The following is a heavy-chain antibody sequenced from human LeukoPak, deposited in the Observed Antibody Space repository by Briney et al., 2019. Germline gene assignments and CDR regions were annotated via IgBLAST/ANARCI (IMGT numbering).Heavy chain of an antibody. D-gene: IGHD6-13*01. CDR2: ISSSSATI. Sequence: GGSLRLSCAASGFTFSSYTMNWVRQAPGKGLEWVSYISSSSATIYYADSVRGRFTVSRDNVKHSLYLQLNSLRAEDTALYYCARDLAAPRNYFYYYAMDVWGQGTTVAVSS. J-gene: IGHJ6*02. CDR1: GFTFSSYT. V-gene: IGHV3-48*01. CDR3: ARDLAAPRNYFYYYAMDV.